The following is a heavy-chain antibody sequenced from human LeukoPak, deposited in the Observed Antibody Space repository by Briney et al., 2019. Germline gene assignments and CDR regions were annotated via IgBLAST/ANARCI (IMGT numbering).Heavy chain of an antibody. CDR3: ARDQNGMYSSSCPDY. D-gene: IGHD6-13*01. CDR1: GFTFSSYA. V-gene: IGHV3-30*04. CDR2: ISYDGSNK. J-gene: IGHJ4*02. Sequence: PGRSLRLSCAASGFTFSSYAMHWVRQAPGKGLEWGAVISYDGSNKYYADSVKGRFTISRDNSKNTLYLQMNSLRAEDTAVYYCARDQNGMYSSSCPDYWGQGTLVTVSS.